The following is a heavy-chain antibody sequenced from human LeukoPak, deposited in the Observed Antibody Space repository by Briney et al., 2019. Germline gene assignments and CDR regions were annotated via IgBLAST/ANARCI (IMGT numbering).Heavy chain of an antibody. D-gene: IGHD3-22*01. V-gene: IGHV3-7*03. CDR2: IKQDGSKK. CDR1: GFAFTSYW. J-gene: IGHJ4*02. CDR3: ATPLDYYDSSGYHQGGD. Sequence: GGSLRLSCAASGFAFTSYWMSWVRQAPGKGLEWVANIKQDGSKKNYVDSVKGRFTISRDNAKNSLYLQMNSLRAEDTAVYYCATPLDYYDSSGYHQGGDWGQGTLVTVSS.